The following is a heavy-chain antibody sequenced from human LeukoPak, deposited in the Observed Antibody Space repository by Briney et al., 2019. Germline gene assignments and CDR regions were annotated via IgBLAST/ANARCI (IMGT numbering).Heavy chain of an antibody. CDR1: GYTLTELS. J-gene: IGHJ4*02. V-gene: IGHV1-24*01. Sequence: ASVKVSCKVSGYTLTELSMHWVRQAPGKGLEWMGGFDLEDGETIYAQKFQGRVTMTEDTSTDTAYMELSSLRSEDTAVYYCATGRTMVRGVILLSRYFDYWGQGTLVTVSS. CDR3: ATGRTMVRGVILLSRYFDY. D-gene: IGHD3-10*01. CDR2: FDLEDGET.